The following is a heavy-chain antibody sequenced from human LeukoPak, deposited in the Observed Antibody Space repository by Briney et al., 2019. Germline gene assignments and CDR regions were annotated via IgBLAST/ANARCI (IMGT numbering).Heavy chain of an antibody. CDR2: ISGSGGST. V-gene: IGHV3-23*01. Sequence: GGSLRLSCAASGFTFSSYATSWVRQAPGKGLEWVSAISGSGGSTYYADSVKGRFTISRDNSKNTLYLQMNSLRAEDTAVYYCARDHSSSSWMDAFEIWGPGMKVIVSS. J-gene: IGHJ3*02. CDR3: ARDHSSSSWMDAFEI. D-gene: IGHD6-6*01. CDR1: GFTFSSYA.